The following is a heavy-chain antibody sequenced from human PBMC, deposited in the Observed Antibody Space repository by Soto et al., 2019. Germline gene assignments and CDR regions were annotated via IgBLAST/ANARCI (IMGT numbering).Heavy chain of an antibody. CDR1: GYTFSNYG. J-gene: IGHJ5*02. V-gene: IGHV1-18*01. Sequence: GASVKVSCKASGYTFSNYGITWVRQAPGQPLEWLGWISLYSDGTNYAQKFQGRVSMTTDTSTTTAYMELRSLRSDDTAVYYCARVVPGAEAWFGPWGQGTLVTVSS. D-gene: IGHD2-2*01. CDR2: ISLYSDGT. CDR3: ARVVPGAEAWFGP.